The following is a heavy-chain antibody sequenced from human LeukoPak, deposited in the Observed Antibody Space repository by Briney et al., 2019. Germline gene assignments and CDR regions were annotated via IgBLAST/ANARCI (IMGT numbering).Heavy chain of an antibody. V-gene: IGHV3-30*18. Sequence: PGRSPRLSCAVSGFTFSSYGMHWVRQAPGKGLEWVALISFDGGKKYYADSVKGRFTISRDNSKNTLYLQMNSLTPDDTAVYYCAKGRQPWWTFDVLDNWGQGTMVSVSS. CDR2: ISFDGGKK. J-gene: IGHJ3*02. CDR1: GFTFSSYG. CDR3: AKGRQPWWTFDVLDN. D-gene: IGHD5-18*01.